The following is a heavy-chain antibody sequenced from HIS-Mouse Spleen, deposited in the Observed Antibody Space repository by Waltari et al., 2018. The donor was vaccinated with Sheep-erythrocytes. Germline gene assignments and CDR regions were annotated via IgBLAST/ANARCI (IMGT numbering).Heavy chain of an antibody. CDR3: AKDISRNIVVVPAAVGDY. CDR2: MSGNIGSI. J-gene: IGHJ4*02. Sequence: EVQLVESGGGLVQPGRSLRLSCAASGFSFDDYAMHLVRQGPGKGREWVSRMSGNIGSIGYADSVKCRFTISRDNAKNSLYLQMNSLRAEDTALYYCAKDISRNIVVVPAAVGDYWGQGTLVTVSS. V-gene: IGHV3-9*01. D-gene: IGHD2-2*01. CDR1: GFSFDDYA.